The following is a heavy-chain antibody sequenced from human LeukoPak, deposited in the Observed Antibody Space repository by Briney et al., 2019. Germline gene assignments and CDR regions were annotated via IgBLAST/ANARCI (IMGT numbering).Heavy chain of an antibody. CDR3: ARSAPGYCSSTSCYVAYGMDV. CDR2: IYYSGST. D-gene: IGHD2-2*01. J-gene: IGHJ6*02. V-gene: IGHV4-59*08. CDR1: GGSISSYY. Sequence: PSETLSLTCTVSGGSISSYYWSWIRQPPGKGLEWIGYIYYSGSTNYNPSLKSRVTISVDTSKNQFSLKLSSVTAADTAVYYCARSAPGYCSSTSCYVAYGMDVWGQGTTVTVSS.